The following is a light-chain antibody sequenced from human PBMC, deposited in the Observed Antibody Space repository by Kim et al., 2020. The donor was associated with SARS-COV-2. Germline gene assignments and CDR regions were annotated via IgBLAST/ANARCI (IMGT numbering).Light chain of an antibody. V-gene: IGLV2-8*01. CDR3: CSYAGNNNLV. CDR1: RSDIGVYNY. CDR2: EVT. Sequence: GSSVTSSCTGTRSDIGVYNYVSWYQHYTGRAPQLMIYEVTKRPSGVPDRFSGSKSGNTASLTVSGLQADDEADYYCCSYAGNNNLVFGGGTQLTVL. J-gene: IGLJ3*02.